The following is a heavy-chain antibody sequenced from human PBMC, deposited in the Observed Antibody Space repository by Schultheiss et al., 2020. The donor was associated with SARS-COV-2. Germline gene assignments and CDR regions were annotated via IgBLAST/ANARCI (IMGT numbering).Heavy chain of an antibody. CDR1: GFTFSSYG. CDR3: ARDSAPYGSGSNGMDV. CDR2: ISSSSSYI. V-gene: IGHV3-21*01. Sequence: GGSLRLSCAASGFTFSSYGMHWVRQAPGKGLEWVSSISSSSSYIYYADSVKGRFTISRDNAKNTLYLQMNSLRAEDTAVYYCARDSAPYGSGSNGMDVWGQGTTVTVSS. J-gene: IGHJ6*02. D-gene: IGHD3-10*01.